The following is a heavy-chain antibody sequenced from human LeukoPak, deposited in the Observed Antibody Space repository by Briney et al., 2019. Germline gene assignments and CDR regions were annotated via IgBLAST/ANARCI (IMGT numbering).Heavy chain of an antibody. CDR3: AKDGGGYCSGGSCYYYYYMDV. J-gene: IGHJ6*03. Sequence: PGGSLRLSCAASGFTFSSYSMNWVRQAPGKGLEWVSSISSSSSYIYYADSVKGRFTISRDNSKNTLYLQMNSLRAEDTAVYYCAKDGGGYCSGGSCYYYYYMDVWGKGTTVTISS. V-gene: IGHV3-21*01. CDR2: ISSSSSYI. D-gene: IGHD2-15*01. CDR1: GFTFSSYS.